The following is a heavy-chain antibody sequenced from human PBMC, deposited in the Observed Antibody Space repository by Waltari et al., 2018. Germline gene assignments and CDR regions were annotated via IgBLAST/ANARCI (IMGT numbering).Heavy chain of an antibody. Sequence: EVQLVESGGGLIQPGGSLRLSCAASGFTVSSNYMSWVRQASGKGLEWVSVIYSGGSTYYADSVKGRFTISRDNSKNTLYLQMNSLRAEDTAVYYCARDRIAGGYYGMDVWGQGTTVTVSS. CDR1: GFTVSSNY. J-gene: IGHJ6*02. CDR3: ARDRIAGGYYGMDV. CDR2: IYSGGST. V-gene: IGHV3-53*01. D-gene: IGHD6-13*01.